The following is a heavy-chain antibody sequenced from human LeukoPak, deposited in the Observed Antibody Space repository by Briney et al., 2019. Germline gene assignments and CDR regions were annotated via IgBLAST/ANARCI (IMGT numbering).Heavy chain of an antibody. Sequence: AGGSLRLSCAASGFTFSSYSMNWVRQAPGKGLEWVSSISSSSSYIYYADSVKGRFTISRDNAKNSLYLQMNSLRAEDTAVYYCAREAFLFRDFWSGYPRGYGMDVWGQGTTVTVSS. CDR3: AREAFLFRDFWSGYPRGYGMDV. D-gene: IGHD3-3*01. CDR1: GFTFSSYS. CDR2: ISSSSSYI. V-gene: IGHV3-21*01. J-gene: IGHJ6*02.